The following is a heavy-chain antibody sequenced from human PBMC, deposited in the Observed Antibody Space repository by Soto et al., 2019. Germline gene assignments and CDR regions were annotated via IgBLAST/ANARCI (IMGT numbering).Heavy chain of an antibody. D-gene: IGHD1-26*01. CDR2: IIPIFGTT. V-gene: IGHV1-69*06. Sequence: SVKVSCKASGGTFSSYAISWVRQAPGQGLEWMGGIIPIFGTTNYARRFQGRVTITADKSTSTAYMELRSLRSEDTAVYYCARGTRSGSYYYYGLDVWGQGTTVIVSS. CDR3: ARGTRSGSYYYYGLDV. J-gene: IGHJ6*02. CDR1: GGTFSSYA.